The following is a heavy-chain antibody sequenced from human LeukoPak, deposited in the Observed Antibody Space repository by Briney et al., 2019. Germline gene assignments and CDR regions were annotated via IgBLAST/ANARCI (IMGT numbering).Heavy chain of an antibody. Sequence: SETLSLTCTVSGYSISSGYYWGWIRQPPGKGLEWIGSVSHSGSAYNNPSLKSRVTISLDTSKNQVSLKLSSVTAADTAVYYCARLPPYSSGWYDAFDIWGQGTMVTVSS. J-gene: IGHJ3*02. D-gene: IGHD6-19*01. CDR2: VSHSGSA. CDR1: GYSISSGYY. V-gene: IGHV4-38-2*02. CDR3: ARLPPYSSGWYDAFDI.